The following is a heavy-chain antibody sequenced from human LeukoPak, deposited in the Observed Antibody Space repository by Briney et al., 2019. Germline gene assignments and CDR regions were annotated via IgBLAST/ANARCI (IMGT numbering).Heavy chain of an antibody. J-gene: IGHJ3*02. CDR1: GYTSTSYG. V-gene: IGHV1-18*01. CDR3: AREGTYSGYGNGFDI. CDR2: ISAYNGNT. Sequence: ASVKVSCKASGYTSTSYGISWVRQAPGQGLEWMGWISAYNGNTNFAQKLQGRVTMTTDTSTSTAYMEVRSLRSDDTAVYYCAREGTYSGYGNGFDIWGQGTMVTVSP. D-gene: IGHD5-12*01.